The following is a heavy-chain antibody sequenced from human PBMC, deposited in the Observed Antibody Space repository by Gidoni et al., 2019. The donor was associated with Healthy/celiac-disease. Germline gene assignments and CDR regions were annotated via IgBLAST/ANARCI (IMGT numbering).Heavy chain of an antibody. CDR1: GGSISSSSYY. J-gene: IGHJ5*02. V-gene: IGHV4-39*01. CDR3: ARINVIAVAGTWWFDP. D-gene: IGHD6-19*01. Sequence: QLQLQESGPGLVKPSETLSLTCTVSGGSISSSSYYWGWIRQPPGKGLEWIGSIYYSGSTYYNPSLKSRVTISVDTSKNQFSLKLSSVTAADTAVYYCARINVIAVAGTWWFDPWGQGTLVTVSS. CDR2: IYYSGST.